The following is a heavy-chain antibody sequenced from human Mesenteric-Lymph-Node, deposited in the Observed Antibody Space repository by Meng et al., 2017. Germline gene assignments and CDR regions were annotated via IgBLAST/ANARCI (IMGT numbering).Heavy chain of an antibody. CDR2: INHSGST. V-gene: IGHV4-34*01. Sequence: RLRQCGAGLLKPLESLSSPCAVYGGSFIGYYWSWIRQPPGKGLEWIVEINHSGSTNYNPSLKSRVTISVDKAKDHLSLKLTSVTAADTAVYYCASLKDYDGRGYYYFESWGQGTLVTVSS. CDR1: GGSFIGYY. D-gene: IGHD3-22*01. CDR3: ASLKDYDGRGYYYFES. J-gene: IGHJ4*02.